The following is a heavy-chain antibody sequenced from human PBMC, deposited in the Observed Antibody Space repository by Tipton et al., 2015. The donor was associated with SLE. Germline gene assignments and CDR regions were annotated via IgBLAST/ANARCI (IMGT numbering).Heavy chain of an antibody. CDR2: IYYSGST. Sequence: TLSLTCTVSGGSISSSSYYWGWIRQPPGKGLEWIGSIYYSGSTYYNPSLKSRVTISVDTSKNQFSLKLSSVTAADTAVYYCARPYYGNQPHWFDPWGQGTLVTVSS. CDR1: GGSISSSSYY. J-gene: IGHJ5*02. D-gene: IGHD1-14*01. V-gene: IGHV4-39*01. CDR3: ARPYYGNQPHWFDP.